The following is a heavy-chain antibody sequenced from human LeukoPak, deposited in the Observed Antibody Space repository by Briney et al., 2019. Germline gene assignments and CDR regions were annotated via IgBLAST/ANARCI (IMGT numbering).Heavy chain of an antibody. J-gene: IGHJ5*02. Sequence: GGSLRLSCAASGFSFSSSWMHWVRQVPGKGLEWVSRINDDETSTTYAESVKGRFTISRDNAKNTLYLQMNSLRAEDTAVYYCARVSYDKPSLGQGTLVTVSS. D-gene: IGHD3-22*01. CDR3: ARVSYDKPS. CDR2: INDDETST. CDR1: GFSFSSSW. V-gene: IGHV3-74*01.